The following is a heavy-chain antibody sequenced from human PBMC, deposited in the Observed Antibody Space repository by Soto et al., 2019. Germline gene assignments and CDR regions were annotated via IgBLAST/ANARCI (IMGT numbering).Heavy chain of an antibody. Sequence: QVQLVESGGGVVQPGRSLRLSCAASGFTFSSYGMHWVRQAPGKGLEWVAVIWYDGSNKYYADSVKGRFTISRDNSKXXXXXXXXXXXAEDTAVYYCARDRRGSYYKYWGQGTLVTVSS. CDR1: GFTFSSYG. D-gene: IGHD3-16*01. J-gene: IGHJ4*02. V-gene: IGHV3-33*01. CDR3: ARDRRGSYYKY. CDR2: IWYDGSNK.